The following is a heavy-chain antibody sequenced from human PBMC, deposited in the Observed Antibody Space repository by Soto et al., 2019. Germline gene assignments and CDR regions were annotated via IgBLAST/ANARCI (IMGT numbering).Heavy chain of an antibody. CDR3: ARQGWTSYLAY. D-gene: IGHD6-19*01. Sequence: RQPPGKGLEWIGYIYYSGSTNYNPSLKSRVTISVDTSKNQFSLKLSSVTAAGTAVYYCARQGWTSYLAYWGKGTLVTVSS. J-gene: IGHJ4*02. V-gene: IGHV4-59*08. CDR2: IYYSGST.